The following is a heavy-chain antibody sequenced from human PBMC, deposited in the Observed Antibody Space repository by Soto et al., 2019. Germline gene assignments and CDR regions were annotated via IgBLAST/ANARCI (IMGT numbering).Heavy chain of an antibody. CDR1: GFTFSSYA. CDR2: ISGSGGST. D-gene: IGHD2-2*01. CDR3: AKDIVVVPAAMALDY. Sequence: GGSLRLSCAASGFTFSSYAMSWVRQAPGKGLEWVSAISGSGGSTYYADSVKGRFTISRDNSKNTLYLQMNSLRAEDTAVYYCAKDIVVVPAAMALDYWGQGTLVTVPQ. V-gene: IGHV3-23*01. J-gene: IGHJ4*02.